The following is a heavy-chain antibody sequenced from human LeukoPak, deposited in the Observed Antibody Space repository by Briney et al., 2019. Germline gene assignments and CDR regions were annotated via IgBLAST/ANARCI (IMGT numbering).Heavy chain of an antibody. D-gene: IGHD2-8*01. CDR2: ISSYNGNT. CDR3: ARVLMVYAPYYYYYYMDV. Sequence: ASVKVSCKASGYTFSSDGISWVRQAPGQGLEWMGWISSYNGNTKYAEKLQGRVTMTTDTSTSTAYMELRSLRSDDTAVYYCARVLMVYAPYYYYYYMDVWGKGTTVTVSS. J-gene: IGHJ6*03. V-gene: IGHV1-18*01. CDR1: GYTFSSDG.